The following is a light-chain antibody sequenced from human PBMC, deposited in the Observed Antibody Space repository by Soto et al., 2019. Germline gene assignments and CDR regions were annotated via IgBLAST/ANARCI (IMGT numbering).Light chain of an antibody. CDR1: QSVSSSY. CDR2: GAS. V-gene: IGKV3-20*01. CDR3: QQYGSSPYT. J-gene: IGKJ2*01. Sequence: EIVLTQSPGTLSLSPGERVTLSCRASQSVSSSYLAWYQQKPGQAPRLLIYGASNRATGIPDRFSGSGSGTDFTLTISRLEPEELAVYFSQQYGSSPYTFGQGAKLEIK.